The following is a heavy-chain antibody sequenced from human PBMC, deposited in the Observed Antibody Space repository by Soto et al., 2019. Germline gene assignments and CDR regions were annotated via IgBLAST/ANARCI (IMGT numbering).Heavy chain of an antibody. V-gene: IGHV4-61*01. CDR1: GGSVSSGMYY. CDR2: IYYSGST. CDR3: ARGIDGWYQGRYYYGMDV. J-gene: IGHJ6*02. Sequence: VQLQESGPGLVKPSETLSLTCTVSGGSVSSGMYYWSWIWKPPGKGLEWIGYIYYSGSTNYNPSLKSRVTISVDTSKNQFSLKLSSVTAADTAVYYCARGIDGWYQGRYYYGMDVWGQGTTVTVSS. D-gene: IGHD6-19*01.